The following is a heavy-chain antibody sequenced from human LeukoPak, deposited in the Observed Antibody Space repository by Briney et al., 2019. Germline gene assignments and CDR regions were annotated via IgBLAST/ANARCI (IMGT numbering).Heavy chain of an antibody. CDR3: ARAIVVVPAASFDY. CDR2: INPNSGGT. D-gene: IGHD2-2*01. V-gene: IGHV1-2*02. CDR1: GYTFTGYY. J-gene: IGHJ4*02. Sequence: SVKVSGKASGYTFTGYYMHWVRQAPGQGLEWMGWINPNSGGTNYAQKFQGRVTMTRDTSISTAYMELSRLRSDDTAVYYCARAIVVVPAASFDYWGQGTLVTVSS.